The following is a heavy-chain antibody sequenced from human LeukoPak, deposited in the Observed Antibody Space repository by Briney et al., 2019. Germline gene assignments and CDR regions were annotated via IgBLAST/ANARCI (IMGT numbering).Heavy chain of an antibody. CDR2: ISAYNGNT. V-gene: IGHV1-18*01. Sequence: GASVKVSCKASGYTFTSCGISWVRQAPGQGLEWMGWISAYNGNTNYAQRLQGRVTMTTDTSTSTAYMELRSLRSDDTAVYHCARGGVDCSGGSCPKSWFDPWGQGTLVTVSS. J-gene: IGHJ5*02. CDR3: ARGGVDCSGGSCPKSWFDP. CDR1: GYTFTSCG. D-gene: IGHD2-15*01.